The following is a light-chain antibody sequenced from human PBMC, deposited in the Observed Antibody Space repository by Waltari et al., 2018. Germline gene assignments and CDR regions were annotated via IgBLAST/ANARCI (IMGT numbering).Light chain of an antibody. J-gene: IGKJ2*01. CDR3: QQYGSSPRYT. CDR2: ETA. Sequence: IVLTQSPGTLSLSPGERGTLSCRASQTVISSYLAWYQPRPGQAPRLLIDETASRATGIPDRFSGSRSGTDFTLTISRLEPEDSAVYYCQQYGSSPRYTCCQGTKLEIK. V-gene: IGKV3-20*01. CDR1: QTVISSY.